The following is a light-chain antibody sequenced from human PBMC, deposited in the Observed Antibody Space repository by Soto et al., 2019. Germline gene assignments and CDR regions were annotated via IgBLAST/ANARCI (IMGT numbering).Light chain of an antibody. Sequence: QSVLTQPPSVSGAPGQRVTLSCTGSSSDIGAHYDVHWYQQLPGTAPKLLIYGNNNRPSGVPDRFSGSKSGTSASLAITGLQAEDEADYYCQSYDSSLSGGVFGGGTKLTVL. V-gene: IGLV1-40*01. CDR1: SSDIGAHYD. CDR3: QSYDSSLSGGV. J-gene: IGLJ3*02. CDR2: GNN.